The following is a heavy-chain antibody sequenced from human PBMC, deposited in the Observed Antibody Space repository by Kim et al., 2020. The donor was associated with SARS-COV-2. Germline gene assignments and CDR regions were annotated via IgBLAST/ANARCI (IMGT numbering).Heavy chain of an antibody. V-gene: IGHV4-34*01. Sequence: SETLSLTCAVYGGSFSGYYWSWIRQPPGKGLEWIGEINHSGSTNYNPSLKSRVTISVDTSKNQFSQKLSSVTAADTAVYYCARERYYYGSGSSTLGFDDYWGQGTLITVSS. J-gene: IGHJ4*02. CDR3: ARERYYYGSGSSTLGFDDY. CDR2: INHSGST. CDR1: GGSFSGYY. D-gene: IGHD3-10*01.